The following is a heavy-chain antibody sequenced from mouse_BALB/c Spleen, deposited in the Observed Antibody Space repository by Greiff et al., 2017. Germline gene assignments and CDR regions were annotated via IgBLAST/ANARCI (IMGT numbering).Heavy chain of an antibody. J-gene: IGHJ2*01. D-gene: IGHD2-3*01. CDR2: INSNGGST. CDR1: GFTFSSYG. CDR3: ARDDGYYQYYFDY. Sequence: DVKLVESGGGLVQPGGSLKLSCAASGFTFSSYGMSWVRQTPDKRLELVATINSNGGSTYYPDSVKGRFTISRDNAKNTLYLQMSSLKSEDTAMYYCARDDGYYQYYFDYWGQGTTLTVSS. V-gene: IGHV5-6-3*01.